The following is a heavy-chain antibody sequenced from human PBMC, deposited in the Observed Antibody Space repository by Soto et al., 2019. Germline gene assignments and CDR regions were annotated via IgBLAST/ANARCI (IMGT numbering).Heavy chain of an antibody. CDR1: GFTFSSNW. CDR2: MNPDGSSR. Sequence: DVQLVESGGDLVQPGGSLRLSCEASGFTFSSNWMHWVRQAPGKGLVWVSRMNPDGSSRGYADSVKGRFTISRDNAKNTLFLQMNSLRAADTAVYYCARGGHAGSGKYYLDDYWGQGTLVTVSS. V-gene: IGHV3-74*01. D-gene: IGHD3-10*01. CDR3: ARGGHAGSGKYYLDDY. J-gene: IGHJ4*02.